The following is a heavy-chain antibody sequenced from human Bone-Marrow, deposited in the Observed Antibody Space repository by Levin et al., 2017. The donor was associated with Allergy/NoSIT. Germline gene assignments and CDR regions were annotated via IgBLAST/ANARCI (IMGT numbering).Heavy chain of an antibody. J-gene: IGHJ4*02. CDR1: GYTFTTYG. D-gene: IGHD3-9*01. V-gene: IGHV1-18*01. Sequence: AASVKVSCKTSGYTFTTYGISWVRQAPGQGLEWMGWISTYNGETKYTQKFQGRVTLTTDTSTRTAYMEVRSLRSDDTAVYFCARDLLAVYSDTLTGKGFYLDSWGQGTLVTVFS. CDR2: ISTYNGET. CDR3: ARDLLAVYSDTLTGKGFYLDS.